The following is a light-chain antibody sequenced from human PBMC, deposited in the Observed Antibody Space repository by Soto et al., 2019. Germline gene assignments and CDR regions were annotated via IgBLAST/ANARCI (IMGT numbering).Light chain of an antibody. CDR2: RNN. J-gene: IGLJ3*02. CDR1: RSNIGSNY. V-gene: IGLV1-47*01. CDR3: AAWDDSLSGSWV. Sequence: QSVLTQPPSASGTPGQRVTISCSGSRSNIGSNYVYWYQQLPGTAPKLLIYRNNQRPSGVPARFSGSKSGTSASLAISGLRSEDEADYYCAAWDDSLSGSWVFGGGTKLTVL.